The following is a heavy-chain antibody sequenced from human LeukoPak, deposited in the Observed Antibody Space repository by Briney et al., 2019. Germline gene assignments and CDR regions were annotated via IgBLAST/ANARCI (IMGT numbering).Heavy chain of an antibody. CDR3: ARLTSTVTTPLEFDY. CDR1: GGSISSYY. V-gene: IGHV4-59*12. Sequence: PSETLSLTCTVSGGSISSYYWSWIRQPPGKGLEWIGYIYYSGSTNYNPSLKSRVTISVDTSKKQFSLKLNSVTAADTAVYYCARLTSTVTTPLEFDYWGQGTLVTVSS. D-gene: IGHD4-17*01. J-gene: IGHJ4*02. CDR2: IYYSGST.